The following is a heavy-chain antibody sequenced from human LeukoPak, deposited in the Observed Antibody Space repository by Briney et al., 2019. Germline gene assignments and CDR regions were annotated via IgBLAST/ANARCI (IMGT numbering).Heavy chain of an antibody. CDR2: ISPTGSTT. J-gene: IGHJ4*02. CDR3: ARGPNSNWSGLDF. CDR1: GFSFSGHW. D-gene: IGHD6-6*01. Sequence: GGSLRLSCTASGFSFSGHWMHWARQLPGKGLVWVSRISPTGSTTSYADSVKGRFTVSRDNAKNTLYLQVNNLRAEDAAVYYCARGPNSNWSGLDFWGQGTLLTVSS. V-gene: IGHV3-74*01.